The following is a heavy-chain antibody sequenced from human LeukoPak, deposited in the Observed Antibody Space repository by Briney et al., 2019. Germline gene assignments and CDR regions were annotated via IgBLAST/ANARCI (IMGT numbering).Heavy chain of an antibody. D-gene: IGHD1-26*01. Sequence: GGSLRLSCTASGFTFSSYAMHWLRQPPGQGLEWVATIWDDGSNENYAGSVKGRLTISRDNPKNTLYLAMNSLGPEDTAVYYCAKDLSGSYCPDFWGQGTLVTVSS. V-gene: IGHV3-33*06. J-gene: IGHJ4*02. CDR2: IWDDGSNE. CDR1: GFTFSSYA. CDR3: AKDLSGSYCPDF.